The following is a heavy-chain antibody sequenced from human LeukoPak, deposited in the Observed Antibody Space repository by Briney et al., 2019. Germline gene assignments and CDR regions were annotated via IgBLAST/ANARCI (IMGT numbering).Heavy chain of an antibody. D-gene: IGHD6-19*01. J-gene: IGHJ4*02. V-gene: IGHV4-34*01. Sequence: PSETLSLTCAVYGGSFRGYYWSWLRKPPGKGLEWIGEINHSGSTNYNPPLNSRVTISVDTSKNQFSLKLSSVTAADTAVYYCARGPGAVADYWGQGTLVTVSS. CDR1: GGSFRGYY. CDR3: ARGPGAVADY. CDR2: INHSGST.